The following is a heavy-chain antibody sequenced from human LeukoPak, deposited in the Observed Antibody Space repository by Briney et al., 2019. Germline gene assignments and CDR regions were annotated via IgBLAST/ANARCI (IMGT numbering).Heavy chain of an antibody. Sequence: SETLSLTCTVSGGSMSVHYWSWIRQTPGKGLEGIGHIYYTGATTYNPSLKSPVSISVDTSKNQFSLRLTSVTAADTAVYFCARIHLVYYGSESYKYYFDYWGQGMLVTVSS. CDR2: IYYTGAT. CDR1: GGSMSVHY. J-gene: IGHJ4*02. V-gene: IGHV4-59*11. CDR3: ARIHLVYYGSESYKYYFDY. D-gene: IGHD3-10*01.